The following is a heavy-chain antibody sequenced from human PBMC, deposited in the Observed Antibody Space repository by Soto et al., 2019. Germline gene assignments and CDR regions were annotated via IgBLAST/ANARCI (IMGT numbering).Heavy chain of an antibody. V-gene: IGHV1-2*02. CDR2: INPNSGDT. Sequence: XSVKVSCRASGSTVIYYFIHLVRQAPGQGLEWMGWINPNSGDTSYAQKFQGRVTMTRDTSIRTAYMELSRLRSDDTAVFYCEKIAAVGDFDLWAQGTQVTVSS. CDR3: EKIAAVGDFDL. J-gene: IGHJ5*02. CDR1: GSTVIYYF. D-gene: IGHD6-13*01.